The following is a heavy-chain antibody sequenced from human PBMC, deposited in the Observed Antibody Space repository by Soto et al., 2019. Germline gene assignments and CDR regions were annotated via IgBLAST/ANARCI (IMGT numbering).Heavy chain of an antibody. CDR3: ARVSPLAVEYSSSSGALDAFDI. J-gene: IGHJ3*02. CDR2: INPSGGST. D-gene: IGHD6-6*01. V-gene: IGHV1-46*01. CDR1: GYALTSDY. Sequence: ASVKVSCKASGYALTSDYMHWVRQAPGQGLERMGIINPSGGSTSYAQKFQGRVTMTRDTSTSTVYMELSSLRSEDTAVYYCARVSPLAVEYSSSSGALDAFDIWGQGTMVTV.